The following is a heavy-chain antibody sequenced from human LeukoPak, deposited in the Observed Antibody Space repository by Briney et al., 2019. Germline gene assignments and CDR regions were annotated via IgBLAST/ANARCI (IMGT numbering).Heavy chain of an antibody. CDR3: ARAQKIGWFFDY. J-gene: IGHJ4*02. CDR2: IYTSGST. Sequence: SETLSLTCTVSGGSISSYYWSWIRQPPGKGLEWIGRIYTSGSTNYNPSLKSRVTISVDTSKNQFSLKLSSVTAADTAVYYCARAQKIGWFFDYWGQGILVTVSS. CDR1: GGSISSYY. V-gene: IGHV4-4*08. D-gene: IGHD6-19*01.